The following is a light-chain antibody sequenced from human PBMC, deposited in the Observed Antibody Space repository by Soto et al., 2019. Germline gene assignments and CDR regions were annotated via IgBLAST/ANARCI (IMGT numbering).Light chain of an antibody. J-gene: IGKJ5*01. CDR3: QQYAVT. CDR2: GAP. Sequence: DIVLTKSPGTLSLSPGDRATLSCRASQSVSSSYLAWHQQKPGQASRLLIYGAPSRTTGIPDRFSGSGSGTDFTLTISRLEPEYFAVYYWQQYAVTFGQGTRLEI. V-gene: IGKV3-20*01. CDR1: QSVSSSY.